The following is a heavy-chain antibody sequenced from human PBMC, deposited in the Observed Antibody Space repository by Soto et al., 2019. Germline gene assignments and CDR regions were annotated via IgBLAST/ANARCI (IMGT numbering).Heavy chain of an antibody. D-gene: IGHD3-10*01. CDR3: ARDGSRRDGYNDAFDI. J-gene: IGHJ3*02. V-gene: IGHV3-30*07. Sequence: SRDNSKNTLYLQMNSLRAEDTAVYYCARDGSRRDGYNDAFDIWGQGTMVTVSS.